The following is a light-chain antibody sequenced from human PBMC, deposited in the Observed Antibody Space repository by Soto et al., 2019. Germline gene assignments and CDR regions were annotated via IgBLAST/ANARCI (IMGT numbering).Light chain of an antibody. CDR1: QTISSW. J-gene: IGKJ1*01. Sequence: DIQMTQSPSTLSGSVGDRVTITCRASQTISSWLAWYQQKPGKAPKLLIYKASTLKSGVPSRFSGSGSGTEFTLTISILQHDDFATYYCQHYNSYSDAFGQGTKVDLK. CDR3: QHYNSYSDA. V-gene: IGKV1-5*03. CDR2: KAS.